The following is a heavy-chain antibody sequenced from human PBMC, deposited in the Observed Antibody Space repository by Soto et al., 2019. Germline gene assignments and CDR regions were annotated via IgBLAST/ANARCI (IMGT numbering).Heavy chain of an antibody. D-gene: IGHD2-2*01. Sequence: EVQLVESGGGLVQPGGSLRLSCAASGFTFSSYWMHWVRQAPGKGLVWVSRINRDGSSTSYADSVKGRFTISRDKAKNTLYLQMNSLRAEDTAVYYCARARVPEFKYYYYYMDVWGKGTTVTVSS. V-gene: IGHV3-74*01. CDR2: INRDGSST. CDR1: GFTFSSYW. J-gene: IGHJ6*03. CDR3: ARARVPEFKYYYYYMDV.